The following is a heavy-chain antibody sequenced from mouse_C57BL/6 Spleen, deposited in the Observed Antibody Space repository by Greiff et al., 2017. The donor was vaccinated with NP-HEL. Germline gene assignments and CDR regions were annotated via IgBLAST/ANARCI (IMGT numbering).Heavy chain of an antibody. Sequence: VQLKESGPELVKPGASVKISCKASGYSFTGYYMNWVKQSPEKSLEWIGEINPSTGGTTYNQKFKAKATLTVDKSSSTAYMQLKSLTSEDSAVYYCALYYGYDRENYFDYWGQGTTLTVSS. V-gene: IGHV1-42*01. D-gene: IGHD2-2*01. CDR2: INPSTGGT. CDR1: GYSFTGYY. J-gene: IGHJ2*01. CDR3: ALYYGYDRENYFDY.